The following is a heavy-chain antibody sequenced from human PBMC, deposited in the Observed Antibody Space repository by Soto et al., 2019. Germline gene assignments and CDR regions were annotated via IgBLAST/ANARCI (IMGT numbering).Heavy chain of an antibody. J-gene: IGHJ6*02. Sequence: PSETLSLTCTVSGGSISGYYWSWIRQPPGKGLEWIGYIYSTGNAYYNPSLESRVTISVDASKNDFSLKVTSATVADTAIYYCARLGGYCDRTGCYGYYALDVWGHGTTVTVSS. CDR3: ARLGGYCDRTGCYGYYALDV. CDR1: GGSISGYY. D-gene: IGHD2-15*01. V-gene: IGHV4-4*08. CDR2: IYSTGNA.